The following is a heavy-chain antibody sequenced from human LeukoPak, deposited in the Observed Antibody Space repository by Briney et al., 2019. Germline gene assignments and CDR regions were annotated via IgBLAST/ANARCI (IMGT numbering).Heavy chain of an antibody. CDR2: IHYSGST. CDR3: ARPPGGWYGGFGY. CDR1: GASIRSSY. J-gene: IGHJ4*02. V-gene: IGHV4-59*12. D-gene: IGHD4-23*01. Sequence: SETLSLTCTVSGASIRSSYWSWLRQPPGKGLQWIGYIHYSGSTDSNASLKNRVAVSMDTSKNQFSLKLSSVTAADTAVYYCARPPGGWYGGFGYWGQGTLVTVSS.